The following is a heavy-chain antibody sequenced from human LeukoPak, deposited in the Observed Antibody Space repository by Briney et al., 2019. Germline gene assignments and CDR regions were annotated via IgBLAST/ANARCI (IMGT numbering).Heavy chain of an antibody. V-gene: IGHV3-30-3*01. Sequence: GGSLRLSCAASGFTFSSYAMHWVRQAPGKGLEWVAVISYDGSNKYYADSVKGRFTISRDNSKNTLYLQMNSLRAEDTALYYCARRGIAVAGTGYFDYWGQGTLVTVSS. CDR1: GFTFSSYA. D-gene: IGHD6-19*01. CDR3: ARRGIAVAGTGYFDY. CDR2: ISYDGSNK. J-gene: IGHJ4*02.